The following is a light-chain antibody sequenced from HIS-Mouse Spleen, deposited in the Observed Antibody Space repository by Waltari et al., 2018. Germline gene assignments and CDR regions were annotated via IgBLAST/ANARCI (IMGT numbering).Light chain of an antibody. J-gene: IGKJ4*01. CDR2: RAS. CDR3: QQYYSTLT. V-gene: IGKV4-1*01. CDR1: QSVLYNSNNRNY. Sequence: DIVMTQSPDSLAVSLGEWATIDCKSSQSVLYNSNNRNYLAWYQQKPGQPPSLLIYRASTRESGVPDRFSGSGSGTDFTLTISSLQAEDVAVYYCQQYYSTLTFGGGTKVEIK.